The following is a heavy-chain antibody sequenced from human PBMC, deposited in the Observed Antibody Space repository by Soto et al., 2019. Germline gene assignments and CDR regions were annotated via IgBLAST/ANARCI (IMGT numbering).Heavy chain of an antibody. CDR3: ARDLLSDSSYNWFDP. CDR2: ISAYNGNT. D-gene: IGHD3-10*01. V-gene: IGHV1-18*01. Sequence: QVQLVQSGAEVKKPGASVKVSCKASGYTFTSYGISWVRQAPGQGLEWMGWISAYNGNTNYAQKLQGRVTMTTDASTSTAYMELRSLRSDDTAVYYCARDLLSDSSYNWFDPWGQGTLVTVSS. J-gene: IGHJ5*02. CDR1: GYTFTSYG.